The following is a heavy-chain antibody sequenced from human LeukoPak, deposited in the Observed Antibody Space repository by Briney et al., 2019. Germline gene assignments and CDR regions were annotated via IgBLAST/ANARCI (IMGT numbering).Heavy chain of an antibody. J-gene: IGHJ6*03. D-gene: IGHD6-13*01. Sequence: SETLSLTCTVSGGSISSGSYYWSWIRQPPGKGLEWIGEINHSGSTNYNPSLKSRVTISVDTSKNQFSLKLSSVTAADTAVYYCARLRGSSWYYYYYYMDVWGKGTTVTISS. CDR1: GGSISSGSYY. CDR2: INHSGST. V-gene: IGHV4-39*07. CDR3: ARLRGSSWYYYYYYMDV.